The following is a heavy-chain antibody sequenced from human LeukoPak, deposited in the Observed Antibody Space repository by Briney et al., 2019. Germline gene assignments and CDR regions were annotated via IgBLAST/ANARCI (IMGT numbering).Heavy chain of an antibody. CDR2: IYYSGST. CDR1: GGSISSYY. V-gene: IGHV4-59*01. Sequence: PSETLSLTCTVSGGSISSYYWSWIRQPPGKGLEWIGYIYYSGSTNYNPSLKSRVTISVDTSKNQFSLKLSSETAADTAVYYCARVSGSYYEHWSQGTLVTVSS. D-gene: IGHD1-26*01. CDR3: ARVSGSYYEH. J-gene: IGHJ1*01.